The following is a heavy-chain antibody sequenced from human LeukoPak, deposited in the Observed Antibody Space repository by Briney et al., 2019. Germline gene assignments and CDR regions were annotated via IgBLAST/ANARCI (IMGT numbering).Heavy chain of an antibody. CDR1: GFTFSSYG. CDR2: MSYDGGNK. Sequence: AGGSLRLSCAASGFTFSSYGMHWVRQAPGKGREWVAVMSYDGGNKYYADSVKGRFTISRDNSKNTLYLQMSSLRAEDTAVYYCAKDLEGLPSANFDYWGQGTLVTVSS. D-gene: IGHD2-2*01. V-gene: IGHV3-30*18. CDR3: AKDLEGLPSANFDY. J-gene: IGHJ4*02.